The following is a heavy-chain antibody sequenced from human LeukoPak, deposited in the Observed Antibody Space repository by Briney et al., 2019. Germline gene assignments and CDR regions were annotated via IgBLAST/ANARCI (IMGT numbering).Heavy chain of an antibody. CDR2: ISAYNGNT. CDR3: ARGPYSYDSSGAFDI. Sequence: ASVTVSCKASGYTFTGYYTHWVRQAPGQGLEWMGWISAYNGNTNYAQKLQGRVTMTTDTSTSTAYMELRSLRSDDTAVYFCARGPYSYDSSGAFDIWGQGTMVTVSS. V-gene: IGHV1-18*04. CDR1: GYTFTGYY. D-gene: IGHD3-22*01. J-gene: IGHJ3*02.